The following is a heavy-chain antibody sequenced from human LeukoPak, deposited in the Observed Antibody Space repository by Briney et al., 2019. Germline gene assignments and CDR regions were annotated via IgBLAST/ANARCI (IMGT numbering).Heavy chain of an antibody. CDR3: ARAGSGSSGSWFDP. J-gene: IGHJ5*02. D-gene: IGHD1-26*01. CDR2: IYYGGST. Sequence: PSETLSLTCTVSGGSISSYYWSWIRQPPGKGLEWIGYIYYGGSTNYNPSLKSRVTISVDTSKNQFSLKLSSVTAADTAVYYCARAGSGSSGSWFDPWGQGTLVTVSS. V-gene: IGHV4-59*01. CDR1: GGSISSYY.